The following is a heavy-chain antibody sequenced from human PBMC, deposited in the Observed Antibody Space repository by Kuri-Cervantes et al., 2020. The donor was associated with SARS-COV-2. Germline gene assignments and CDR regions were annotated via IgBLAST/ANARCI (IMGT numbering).Heavy chain of an antibody. CDR1: GFTFSSYG. Sequence: GGSLRLSCAASGFTFSSYGMHWVRQAPGKGLEWVAVIWYDGSNKYYADSVKGRFTISRDNSKNTLYLQMNSLRAEDTAVYYCARAYCSSTSCQLDYWGQGTLVTVSS. CDR2: IWYDGSNK. V-gene: IGHV3-33*08. CDR3: ARAYCSSTSCQLDY. D-gene: IGHD2-2*01. J-gene: IGHJ4*02.